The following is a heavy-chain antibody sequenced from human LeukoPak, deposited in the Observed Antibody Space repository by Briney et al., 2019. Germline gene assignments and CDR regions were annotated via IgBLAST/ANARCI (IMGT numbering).Heavy chain of an antibody. V-gene: IGHV4-30-4*01. J-gene: IGHJ6*02. Sequence: PSETLSLTCTVSGGSISSGDYYWSWIRQPPGKGLERIGYIYYSGSTYYNPSLKSRVTISVDTSKNQFSLKLSSVTAADTAVYYCARDRRRFGANYGMDVWGQGTTVTVSS. CDR2: IYYSGST. D-gene: IGHD3-10*01. CDR3: ARDRRRFGANYGMDV. CDR1: GGSISSGDYY.